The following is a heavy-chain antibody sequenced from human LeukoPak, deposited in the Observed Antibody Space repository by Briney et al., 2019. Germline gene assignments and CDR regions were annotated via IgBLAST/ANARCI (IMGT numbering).Heavy chain of an antibody. D-gene: IGHD6-6*01. V-gene: IGHV5-51*01. Sequence: GESLQISCKGSGYSFTSYWIGWVRQMPGKGLEWMGIIYPGDSDTRYSPSFQGQVTISADKSISTAYLQWSSLKASDTAMYYCARSTLGPAARPNYFDYWGQGTLVTVSS. CDR1: GYSFTSYW. CDR2: IYPGDSDT. CDR3: ARSTLGPAARPNYFDY. J-gene: IGHJ4*02.